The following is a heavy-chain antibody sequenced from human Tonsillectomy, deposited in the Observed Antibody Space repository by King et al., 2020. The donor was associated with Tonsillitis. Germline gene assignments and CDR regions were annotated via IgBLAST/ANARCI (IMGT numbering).Heavy chain of an antibody. CDR2: ISYDGSNK. V-gene: IGHV3-33*05. J-gene: IGHJ6*02. D-gene: IGHD3-22*01. CDR3: ARSYYDSGGYPNGMDA. CDR1: GFTFSNYD. Sequence: VQLVESGGGVVQPGRSLRLSCAASGFTFSNYDIHWVRQAPGKGLEWVAVISYDGSNKYSEDSVKGRFTISRDNSKSTLYLQMNSLRAEDTAVYYCARSYYDSGGYPNGMDAWGHGAPGTVSS.